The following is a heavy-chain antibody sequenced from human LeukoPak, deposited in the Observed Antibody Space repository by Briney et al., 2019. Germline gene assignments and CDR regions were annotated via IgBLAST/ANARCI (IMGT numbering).Heavy chain of an antibody. CDR3: TRGQSYCGADCYSD. CDR1: GFSVSNYY. V-gene: IGHV3-66*01. CDR2: MYTGGGR. J-gene: IGHJ4*02. Sequence: GGSLRLSCAASGFSVSNYYMSWVRQPPGKGLGWVSVMYTGGGRYYGDSVKGRFTISRDNSKNTVFLQMNSLRVEDTALYYCTRGQSYCGADCYSDWGQGTLVTVSS. D-gene: IGHD2-21*02.